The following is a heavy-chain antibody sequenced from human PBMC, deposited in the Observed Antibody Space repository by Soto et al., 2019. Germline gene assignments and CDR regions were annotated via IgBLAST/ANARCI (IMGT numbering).Heavy chain of an antibody. CDR1: GGTFSSYT. CDR3: AREFWKVYGDSAIYYYYGMDV. Sequence: QVQLVQSGAEVKKPGSSVKVSCKASGGTFSSYTISWVRQAPGQGLEWMGRIIPILGIANYAQKFQGRVTITADKSTSTAYMELSSLRSEDTAVYYCAREFWKVYGDSAIYYYYGMDVWGQGTTVTVSS. J-gene: IGHJ6*02. D-gene: IGHD4-17*01. CDR2: IIPILGIA. V-gene: IGHV1-69*08.